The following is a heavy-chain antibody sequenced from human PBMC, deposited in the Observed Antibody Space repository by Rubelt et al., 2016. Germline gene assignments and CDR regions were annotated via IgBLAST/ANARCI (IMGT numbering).Heavy chain of an antibody. CDR2: INPRGGT. J-gene: IGHJ4*02. D-gene: IGHD6-13*01. Sequence: GGSFSGYYGSWVRQPPGKGLEWIGEINPRGGTDYTPSLKSRVFMSVDSSKNHFSLKLSSVTAADTAVYYCVRISSSWYAPFDYWGQGNLVTVSS. V-gene: IGHV4-34*01. CDR1: GGSFSGYY. CDR3: VRISSSWYAPFDY.